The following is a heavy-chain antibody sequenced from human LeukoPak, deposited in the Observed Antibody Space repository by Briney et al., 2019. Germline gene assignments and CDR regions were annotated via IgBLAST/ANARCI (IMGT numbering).Heavy chain of an antibody. V-gene: IGHV3-9*01. CDR3: AKDPYSGHDQGDLWFDP. J-gene: IGHJ5*02. Sequence: GGSLRLSCAASGFTFDDYAMHWVRQAPGKGLEWVSGISWNSGSIGYADSVKGRFTISRDNAKNSLYLQMNSLRAEDTALYYCAKDPYSGHDQGDLWFDPWGQGTLVTVSS. D-gene: IGHD5-12*01. CDR2: ISWNSGSI. CDR1: GFTFDDYA.